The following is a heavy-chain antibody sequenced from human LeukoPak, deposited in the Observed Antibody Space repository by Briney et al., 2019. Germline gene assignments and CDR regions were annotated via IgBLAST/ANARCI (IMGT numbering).Heavy chain of an antibody. CDR1: GFTFSSYS. V-gene: IGHV3-21*01. Sequence: GGTLRLSCAASGFTFSSYSMNWVRQAPGKGLEWVSSISTSSSYIYYADSVKGRFTTSRDNAKNSLYLQMNSLRAEDTAVYYCARAPSTANYYDSSGYYLDYWGQGTLVTVSS. CDR3: ARAPSTANYYDSSGYYLDY. J-gene: IGHJ4*02. D-gene: IGHD3-22*01. CDR2: ISTSSSYI.